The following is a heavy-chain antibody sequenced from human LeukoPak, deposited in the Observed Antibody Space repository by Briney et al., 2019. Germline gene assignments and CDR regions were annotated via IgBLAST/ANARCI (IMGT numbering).Heavy chain of an antibody. CDR1: GGTFSSYA. CDR3: ARVPMDIVVVPAGTYDAFDI. V-gene: IGHV1-69*13. D-gene: IGHD2-2*03. J-gene: IGHJ3*02. Sequence: SVKVSCKASGGTFSSYAISWVRQAPGQGLEWMGGIIPIFGAANYAQKFQGRVTITADESTSTAYMELSSLRSEDTAVYYCARVPMDIVVVPAGTYDAFDIWGQGTMVTVSS. CDR2: IIPIFGAA.